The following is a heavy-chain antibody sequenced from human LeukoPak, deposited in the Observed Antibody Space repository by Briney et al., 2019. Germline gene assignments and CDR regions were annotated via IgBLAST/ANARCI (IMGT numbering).Heavy chain of an antibody. D-gene: IGHD3-22*01. Sequence: PSETLPLTCAVSGGSISSCYWSWIRQPPGKGLEWIEYIYYSGSTNYNPSLKSRVTISVDTSKNQFSLKLSSVTAADTAVYYCAGIQYYYDSSGYYPEYYYYYYMDVWGKGTTVTVSS. CDR1: GGSISSCY. CDR2: IYYSGST. V-gene: IGHV4-59*01. J-gene: IGHJ6*03. CDR3: AGIQYYYDSSGYYPEYYYYYYMDV.